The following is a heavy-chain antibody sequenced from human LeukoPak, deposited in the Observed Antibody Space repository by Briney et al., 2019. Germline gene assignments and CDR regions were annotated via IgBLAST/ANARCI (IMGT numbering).Heavy chain of an antibody. J-gene: IGHJ4*02. D-gene: IGHD6-19*01. CDR1: GYSLSSGYY. Sequence: SETLSLTCAVSGYSLSSGYYWGWIRQPPGKGLEWIGSIYHSGSTYYNPSLKSRVAISVGTSKNQFSLKLSSVTAADTAVYYCARDWYSSGWYCDYWGQGTLVTVSS. V-gene: IGHV4-38-2*02. CDR3: ARDWYSSGWYCDY. CDR2: IYHSGST.